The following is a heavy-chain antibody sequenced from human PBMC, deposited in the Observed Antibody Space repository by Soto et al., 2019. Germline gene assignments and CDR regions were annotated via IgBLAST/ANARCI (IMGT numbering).Heavy chain of an antibody. Sequence: EVQLLESTGGLVQPGGSLRLSCATSGFSINGYAMTWVRQAPGKGLEWVAAITANGDSTHYADSVKGRFTISRDNSKNTLYLQMNSLRADDTATYYCAIDPVDGSSLDYWGQGTLVTVSS. CDR2: ITANGDST. V-gene: IGHV3-23*01. CDR1: GFSINGYA. J-gene: IGHJ4*02. D-gene: IGHD1-26*01. CDR3: AIDPVDGSSLDY.